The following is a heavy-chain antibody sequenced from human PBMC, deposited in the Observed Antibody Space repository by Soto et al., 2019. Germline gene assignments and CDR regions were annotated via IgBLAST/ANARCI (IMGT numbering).Heavy chain of an antibody. CDR3: ARDSESHYDFWSGYHTLKLYYYYGMDV. CDR1: GYTFTSYY. Sequence: GASVKVSCKASGYTFTSYYMHWVRQAPGQGLEWMGIINPSGGSTSYAQKFQGRVTMTRDTSTSTVYMELSSLRSEDTAVYYCARDSESHYDFWSGYHTLKLYYYYGMDVWGQGTTVTVSS. J-gene: IGHJ6*02. D-gene: IGHD3-3*01. CDR2: INPSGGST. V-gene: IGHV1-46*01.